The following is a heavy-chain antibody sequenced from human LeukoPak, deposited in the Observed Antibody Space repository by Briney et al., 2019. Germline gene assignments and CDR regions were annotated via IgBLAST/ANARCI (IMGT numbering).Heavy chain of an antibody. D-gene: IGHD2-15*01. CDR3: ARDQLYCSGGICYFDY. Sequence: PGGSLILSCAASGFTFRSYWMHWVRQAPGKGLVWVSRIKSDGSSITYAESVKGRFTISRDNAKNTLYLQMNSLRAEDTAVYYCARDQLYCSGGICYFDYWGRGTLVTVSS. CDR2: IKSDGSSI. J-gene: IGHJ4*02. V-gene: IGHV3-74*01. CDR1: GFTFRSYW.